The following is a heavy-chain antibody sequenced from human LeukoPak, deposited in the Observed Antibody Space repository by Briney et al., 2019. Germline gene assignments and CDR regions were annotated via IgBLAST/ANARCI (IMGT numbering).Heavy chain of an antibody. CDR1: GFTFDDYA. CDR3: ANGVGIFSVGRD. D-gene: IGHD2-15*01. V-gene: IGHV3-9*01. Sequence: GGSLRLSCAASGFTFDDYAMHWVRQAPGKGLEWVSGISWNSGSIGYADSVKGRFTISRDNAKSSLYLQMNSLRAEDTALYYCANGVGIFSVGRDWGQGTLVTVSS. CDR2: ISWNSGSI. J-gene: IGHJ4*02.